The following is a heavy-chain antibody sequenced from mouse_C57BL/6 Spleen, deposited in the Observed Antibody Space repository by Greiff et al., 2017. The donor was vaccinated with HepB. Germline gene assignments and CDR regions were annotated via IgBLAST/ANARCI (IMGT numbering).Heavy chain of an antibody. J-gene: IGHJ3*01. CDR1: GFTFSNYW. CDR3: TASHYYGSSGFAY. V-gene: IGHV6-3*01. CDR2: IRLKSDNYAT. Sequence: EVQLVESGGGLVQPGGSMKLSCVASGFTFSNYWMNWVRQSPEKGLEWVAQIRLKSDNYATHYAESVKGRFTISRDDSKSSVYLQMNNLRAEDTGIYYCTASHYYGSSGFAYWGQGTLVTVSA. D-gene: IGHD1-1*01.